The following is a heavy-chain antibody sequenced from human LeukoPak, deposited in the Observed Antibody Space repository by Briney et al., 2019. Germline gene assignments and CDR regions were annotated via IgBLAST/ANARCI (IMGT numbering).Heavy chain of an antibody. CDR2: MNPNSGNT. D-gene: IGHD4-17*01. J-gene: IGHJ5*02. CDR3: ARGRYGDYQHNWFDP. Sequence: GASVKVSCKASGYTFTSYDINWVRQATGQGLEWMGWMNPNSGNTGYAQKFQGRVTMTRNTSISTAYMELSSLRSEDTAVYYCARGRYGDYQHNWFDPWGQGTLVTVSS. V-gene: IGHV1-8*01. CDR1: GYTFTSYD.